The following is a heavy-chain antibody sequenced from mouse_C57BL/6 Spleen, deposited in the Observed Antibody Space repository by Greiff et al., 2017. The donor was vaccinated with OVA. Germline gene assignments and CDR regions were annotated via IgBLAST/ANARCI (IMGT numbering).Heavy chain of an antibody. D-gene: IGHD3-3*01. Sequence: QVQLQQPGAELVKPGASVKMSCKASGYTFTSYWITWVKQRPGQGLEWIGEIYPGSGSTNYNEKFKSKATLTGDTSSSTAYMQLSSLTSEDSAVYDCATVSIQLGRLAYWGQGTLVTVSA. CDR1: GYTFTSYW. J-gene: IGHJ3*01. CDR3: ATVSIQLGRLAY. V-gene: IGHV1-55*01. CDR2: IYPGSGST.